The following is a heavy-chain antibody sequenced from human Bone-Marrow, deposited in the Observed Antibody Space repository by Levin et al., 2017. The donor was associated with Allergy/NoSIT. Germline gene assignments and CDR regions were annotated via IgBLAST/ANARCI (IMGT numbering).Heavy chain of an antibody. CDR2: IITGLEIA. Sequence: SVKVSCKASGGTFSNYTFSWVRQASGQGLEWMGRIITGLEIANYAQKFQGRVTITADKSSNTVYMELRNLGSEDTAMYYCVKGKYCGAATCYTGFDSWGQGTLVTVSS. CDR1: GGTFSNYT. D-gene: IGHD2-21*01. V-gene: IGHV1-69*02. J-gene: IGHJ4*02. CDR3: VKGKYCGAATCYTGFDS.